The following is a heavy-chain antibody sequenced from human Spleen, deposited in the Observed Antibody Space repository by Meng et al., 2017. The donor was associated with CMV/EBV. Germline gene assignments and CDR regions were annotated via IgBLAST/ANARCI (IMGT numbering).Heavy chain of an antibody. V-gene: IGHV1-46*01. CDR3: ARELGVYGSSGEDY. Sequence: KASVYTFTSYYMHWVRQAPGQGLEWMGIINPSGGSTSYAQKFQGRVTMTRDTSTSTVYMELSSLRSEDTAVYYCARELGVYGSSGEDYWGQGTLVTVSS. CDR2: INPSGGST. J-gene: IGHJ4*02. D-gene: IGHD3-22*01. CDR1: VYTFTSYY.